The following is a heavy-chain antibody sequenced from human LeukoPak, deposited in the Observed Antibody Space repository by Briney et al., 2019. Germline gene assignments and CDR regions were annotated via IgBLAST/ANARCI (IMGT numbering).Heavy chain of an antibody. CDR2: INPNSGGT. CDR3: ARGSTTWDYYYGMDV. CDR1: GYTFTGHY. Sequence: VASVKDSCKASGYTFTGHYMHWVRQAPGQGREWMGWINPNSGGTNYGQKFQGKVTMTRDTSISTAHMELSRLRSDDMAVYYCARGSTTWDYYYGMDVWGQGTTVTVSS. D-gene: IGHD2-2*01. J-gene: IGHJ6*02. V-gene: IGHV1-2*02.